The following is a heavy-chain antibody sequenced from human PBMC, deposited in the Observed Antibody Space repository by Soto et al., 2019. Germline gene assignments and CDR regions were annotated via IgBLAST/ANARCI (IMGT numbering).Heavy chain of an antibody. D-gene: IGHD2-15*01. CDR2: VTGDSDTI. Sequence: GGSLRLSCVASRLSFSSSTMNWVRQAPGKGLEWLAYVTGDSDTIYYADSVKGRFTISRDNAKNSLYLQMNSLRAEDTAVYYCARKRRIWVVDAFDIWGQGTMVTVSS. V-gene: IGHV3-48*01. CDR1: RLSFSSST. CDR3: ARKRRIWVVDAFDI. J-gene: IGHJ3*02.